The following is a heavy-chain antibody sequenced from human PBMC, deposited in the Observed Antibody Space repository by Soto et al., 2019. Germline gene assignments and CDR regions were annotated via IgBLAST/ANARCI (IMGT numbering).Heavy chain of an antibody. Sequence: EVQLVESGGGLVQPGGSLRLSCAASGFTFSSYSLNWVRQAPGKGLEWVSYITSSSSTTYYADSVKGRFIISRDNAKNSLYLQMNSLRAEDTAVYYCARDRSIYYGSGSLPMGYYYMDVWGKGTTVTVSS. CDR1: GFTFSSYS. CDR3: ARDRSIYYGSGSLPMGYYYMDV. D-gene: IGHD3-10*01. J-gene: IGHJ6*03. V-gene: IGHV3-48*01. CDR2: ITSSSSTT.